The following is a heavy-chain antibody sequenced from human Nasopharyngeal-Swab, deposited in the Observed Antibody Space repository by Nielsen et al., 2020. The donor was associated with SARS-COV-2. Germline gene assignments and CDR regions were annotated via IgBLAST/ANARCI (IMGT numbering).Heavy chain of an antibody. J-gene: IGHJ3*02. D-gene: IGHD4-17*01. CDR3: ARVKDPYGAFDI. Sequence: GESLKISCAASGFIFSNHYMTWVRQAPGKGLEWVAVIWYDGSNKYYADSVKGRFTISRDNSKNTLYLQMNSLRAEDTAVYYCARVKDPYGAFDIWGQGTMVTVSS. CDR1: GFIFSNHY. V-gene: IGHV3-33*08. CDR2: IWYDGSNK.